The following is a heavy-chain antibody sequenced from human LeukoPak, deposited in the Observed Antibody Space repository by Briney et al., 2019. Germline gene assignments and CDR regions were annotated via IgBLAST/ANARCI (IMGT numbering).Heavy chain of an antibody. CDR3: ASEWVNWFDR. CDR2: INPSGGST. V-gene: IGHV1-46*01. D-gene: IGHD1-26*01. Sequence: ASVKVSYKASVYTFTSYYMHWVRQAPGQGLEWMGIINPSGGSTSYAQKFQGRVTMTRDTSTRTVYMELSSLSSEDPAVYYCASEWVNWFDRWGQGTVVTVSS. J-gene: IGHJ5*02. CDR1: VYTFTSYY.